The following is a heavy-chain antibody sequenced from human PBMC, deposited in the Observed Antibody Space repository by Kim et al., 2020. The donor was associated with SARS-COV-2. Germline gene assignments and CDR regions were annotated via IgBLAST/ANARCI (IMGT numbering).Heavy chain of an antibody. CDR1: GGSFSGYY. CDR3: ASTNKGGELDAFDI. CDR2: INHSGST. Sequence: SETLSLTCAVYGGSFSGYYWSWIRQPPGKGLEWIGEINHSGSTNYNPSLKSRVTISVDTSKNQFSLKLSSVTAADTAVYYCASTNKGGELDAFDIWGQGT. J-gene: IGHJ3*02. D-gene: IGHD1-26*01. V-gene: IGHV4-34*01.